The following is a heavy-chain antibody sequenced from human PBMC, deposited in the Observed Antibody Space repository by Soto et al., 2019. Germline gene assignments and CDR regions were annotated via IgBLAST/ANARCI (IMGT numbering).Heavy chain of an antibody. D-gene: IGHD2-8*01. CDR2: ISSSSSYT. J-gene: IGHJ6*02. CDR1: GFTFSDYY. V-gene: IGHV3-11*06. Sequence: GGSLTLSCAASGFTFSDYYMSWIRQAPGKGLEWVSYISSSSSYTNYADSVKGRFTISRDNAKNSLYLQMNSLRAEDTAVYYCARPLQYCTNGVFYGYHGMDVWGQGTRVTVSS. CDR3: ARPLQYCTNGVFYGYHGMDV.